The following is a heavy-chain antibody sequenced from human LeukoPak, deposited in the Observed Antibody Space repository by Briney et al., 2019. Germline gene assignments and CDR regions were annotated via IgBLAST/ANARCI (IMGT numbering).Heavy chain of an antibody. D-gene: IGHD7-27*01. Sequence: SETLSLTCTVSGDSISSYYWSWIRQPPGKGLEWIGYIYYSGSTTYNPSLKSRVTISVDTSKNQFSLKLSSVTAADTAVYYCARGSWQLGFFDYWGQGTLVTVSS. J-gene: IGHJ4*02. CDR3: ARGSWQLGFFDY. V-gene: IGHV4-59*12. CDR2: IYYSGST. CDR1: GDSISSYY.